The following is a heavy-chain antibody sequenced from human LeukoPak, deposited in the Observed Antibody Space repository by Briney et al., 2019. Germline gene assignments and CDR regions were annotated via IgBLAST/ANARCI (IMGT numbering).Heavy chain of an antibody. CDR3: ARGSTIHVDIVATIKGAHNWFDP. CDR1: GESISGFY. D-gene: IGHD5-12*01. Sequence: PSETLSLTCTVSGESISGFYWTWIRQPPGKGLEWIGYIYYSGSTNYNPSLKSRVTISVDTSKNQFSLKLSSVTAADTAVYYCARGSTIHVDIVATIKGAHNWFDPWGQGTLVTVSS. V-gene: IGHV4-59*12. J-gene: IGHJ5*02. CDR2: IYYSGST.